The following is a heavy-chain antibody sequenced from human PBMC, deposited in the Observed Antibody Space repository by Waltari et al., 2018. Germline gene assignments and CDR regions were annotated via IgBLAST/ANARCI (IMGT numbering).Heavy chain of an antibody. J-gene: IGHJ4*02. D-gene: IGHD3-22*01. Sequence: QVQLVESGGGVVQPGRSLRLSCAASGFTLRSYAMHWVSQAPGKGLEWVAVISYDGSNKYYADSVKGRFTISRDNSKNTLYLQMNSLRAEDTAVYYCAREHYYDSSGHLDYWGQGTLVTVSS. CDR1: GFTLRSYA. V-gene: IGHV3-30*01. CDR3: AREHYYDSSGHLDY. CDR2: ISYDGSNK.